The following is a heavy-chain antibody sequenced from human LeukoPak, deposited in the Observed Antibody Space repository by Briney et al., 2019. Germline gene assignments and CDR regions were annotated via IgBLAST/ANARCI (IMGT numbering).Heavy chain of an antibody. Sequence: PGGSLRLSCSASGFTCYDYAMQWVRQAPGKGLEGVSGISWNSGSIDYADYVKGRFTISRDNAKNSLYLQMNSLRAEDTALYYCAKDIRASGYYYYGMDVWGQGTTVTVSS. CDR3: AKDIRASGYYYYGMDV. CDR2: ISWNSGSI. V-gene: IGHV3-9*01. CDR1: GFTCYDYA. D-gene: IGHD3-10*01. J-gene: IGHJ6*02.